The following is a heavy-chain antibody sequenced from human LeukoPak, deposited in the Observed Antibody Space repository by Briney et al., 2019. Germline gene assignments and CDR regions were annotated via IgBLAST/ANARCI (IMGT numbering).Heavy chain of an antibody. D-gene: IGHD3-3*01. CDR1: GGSISSYY. CDR2: IYTSGST. V-gene: IGHV4-4*07. J-gene: IGHJ4*02. CDR3: ARSRITIFGVVINFDY. Sequence: PSETLSLTCTVSGGSISSYYWSWIRQPAGKGLEWIGRIYTSGSTNYNPSLKSRVTMSVDTSKNQFSLKLSSVTAADTAVYYCARSRITIFGVVINFDYWGQGTLVTVSS.